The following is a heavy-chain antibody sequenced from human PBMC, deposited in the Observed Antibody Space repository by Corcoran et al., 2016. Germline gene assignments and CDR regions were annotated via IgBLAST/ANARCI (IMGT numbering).Heavy chain of an antibody. CDR2: IYHSGST. CDR1: GGSISSNW. CDR3: AIGSWMWATTDRIANWFDP. D-gene: IGHD4-17*01. J-gene: IGHJ5*02. V-gene: IGHV4-4*02. Sequence: QVQLQESGPGLVKPSGTLSLTCAVSGGSISSNWWSWVRQPPGKGLEWIGEIYHSGSTNYNPSLKSRVTISVDKSRNQFSLKLSSVTAADTAVYYCAIGSWMWATTDRIANWFDPWGQGTLVTVSS.